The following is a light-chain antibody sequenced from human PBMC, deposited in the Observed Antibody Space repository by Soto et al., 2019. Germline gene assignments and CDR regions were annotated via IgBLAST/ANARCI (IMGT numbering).Light chain of an antibody. J-gene: IGKJ2*01. CDR3: QQYNSDLYT. CDR2: DAS. CDR1: QSISSW. Sequence: DIQMAQSPSTLSASVGDRVTITCRASQSISSWLAWYRQNPGKAPKLLIYDASNLESGVPSRFRGSGSGTEFTLTISSLQPYDFATYYCQQYNSDLYTFGQGTKVDIK. V-gene: IGKV1-5*01.